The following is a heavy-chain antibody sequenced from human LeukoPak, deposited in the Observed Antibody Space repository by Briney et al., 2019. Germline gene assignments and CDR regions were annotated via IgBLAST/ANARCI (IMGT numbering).Heavy chain of an antibody. CDR2: ISSSSTYI. CDR3: ARDQWLQSNYYMDV. V-gene: IGHV3-21*01. D-gene: IGHD5-24*01. CDR1: GFIFSSYS. Sequence: GGSLRLSCAASGFIFSSYSMNWVRQAPGKGLEWVSSISSSSTYIYYADSVKGRFTISRDNAKNSLHLQMNSLRAEDTAVYYCARDQWLQSNYYMDVWGKGTTVTVSS. J-gene: IGHJ6*03.